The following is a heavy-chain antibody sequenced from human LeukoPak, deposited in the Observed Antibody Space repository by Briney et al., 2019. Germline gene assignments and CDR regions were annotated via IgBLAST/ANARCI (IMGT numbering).Heavy chain of an antibody. CDR1: GFTFSSHS. V-gene: IGHV3-48*04. J-gene: IGHJ2*01. Sequence: GGSLRLSCAASGFTFSSHSMNWVRQAPGKGLEWVSYISSSSITTHYADSVKGRFTISRDNAKNSLYLQMNSLRAEDTAVYYCARGEDLWGRGTLVTVSS. CDR3: ARGEDL. CDR2: ISSSSITT.